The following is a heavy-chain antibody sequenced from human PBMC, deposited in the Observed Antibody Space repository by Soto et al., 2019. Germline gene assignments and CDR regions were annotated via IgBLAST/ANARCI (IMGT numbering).Heavy chain of an antibody. CDR1: GGSISSYY. D-gene: IGHD1-26*01. CDR2: IYYSGST. Sequence: PSETLSLTCTVSGGSISSYYWSWIRQPPGKGLEWIGYIYYSGSTNYNPSLKSRVTISVDTSKNQFSLKLSSVTAADTAVYYCARRRYSGSSDGYWFDPWGQGTLVTVSS. J-gene: IGHJ5*02. CDR3: ARRRYSGSSDGYWFDP. V-gene: IGHV4-59*01.